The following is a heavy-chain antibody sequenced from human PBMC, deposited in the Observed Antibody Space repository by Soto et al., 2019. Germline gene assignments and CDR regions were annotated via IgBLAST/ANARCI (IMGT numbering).Heavy chain of an antibody. V-gene: IGHV4-38-2*02. CDR2: INHRGNS. CDR1: GYGISTSSY. J-gene: IGHJ4*02. D-gene: IGHD3-22*01. Sequence: QVQLHESGPRLVKPSETLSLTCVVSGYGISTSSYWGWVRQAPGKGLEWIGAINHRGNSYYNSSLKSRVTMSVDTSSNQFALSLTSVTAADTAIYYFTREWGPSYYYDSSCFNPDSWGQGTLVTVSS. CDR3: TREWGPSYYYDSSCFNPDS.